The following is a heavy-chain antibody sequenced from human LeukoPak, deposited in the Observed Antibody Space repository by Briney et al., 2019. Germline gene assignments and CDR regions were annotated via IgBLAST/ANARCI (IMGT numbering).Heavy chain of an antibody. CDR3: ARHRDRYDSSGQDAFDI. CDR2: IYYSGST. CDR1: GGSISSGGYY. D-gene: IGHD3-22*01. Sequence: PSETLSLTCTVSGGSISSGGYYWSWIRQHPGKGLEWIGYIYYSGSTYYNPSLKSRVTISVDTSKNQFSLKLSSVTAADPAVYYCARHRDRYDSSGQDAFDIWGQGTMVTVSS. J-gene: IGHJ3*02. V-gene: IGHV4-31*03.